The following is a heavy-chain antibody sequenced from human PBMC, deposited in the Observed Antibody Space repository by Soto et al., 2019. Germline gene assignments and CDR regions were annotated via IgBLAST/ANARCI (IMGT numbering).Heavy chain of an antibody. CDR3: AGIYSGSPGGTLRY. Sequence: QVQLQESGPGLVKPSQTLSLTCTVSGGSISSGGYYWSWIRQHPGKGLEWIGYIYYSGSTYYNPSLNCRITISVDTSKNPFSLTLSSVTAADTAVYYCAGIYSGSPGGTLRYWGQGTLVTVSS. J-gene: IGHJ4*02. CDR1: GGSISSGGYY. V-gene: IGHV4-31*03. CDR2: IYYSGST. D-gene: IGHD1-26*01.